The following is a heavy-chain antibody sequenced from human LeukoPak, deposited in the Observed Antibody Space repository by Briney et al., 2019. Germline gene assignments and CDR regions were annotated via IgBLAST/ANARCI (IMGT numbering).Heavy chain of an antibody. V-gene: IGHV4-38-2*02. J-gene: IGHJ4*02. CDR1: GYSISSGYY. Sequence: SETLSLTCTVSGYSISSGYYWGWIRQPPGKGLEWIGSIYHSGSTYYNPSLKSRVTISVDTSKNQFSLKLSSVTAADTAVYYCARAIVVVAAINIDYWGQGTLVTVSS. D-gene: IGHD2-15*01. CDR2: IYHSGST. CDR3: ARAIVVVAAINIDY.